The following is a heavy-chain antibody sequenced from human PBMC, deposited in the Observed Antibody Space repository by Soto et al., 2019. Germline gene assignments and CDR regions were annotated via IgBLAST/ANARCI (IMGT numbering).Heavy chain of an antibody. Sequence: AIRRVLQATGEGLEWVGRIRGRADNYATGYAASVKGRFTISRDDSKKTEYLQMNSLKTEVIFVYLCGRAADGTNAAYWGQGTLVTVSS. V-gene: IGHV3-73*01. D-gene: IGHD2-2*01. CDR2: IRGRADNYAT. CDR3: GRAADGTNAAY. CDR1: A. J-gene: IGHJ4*02.